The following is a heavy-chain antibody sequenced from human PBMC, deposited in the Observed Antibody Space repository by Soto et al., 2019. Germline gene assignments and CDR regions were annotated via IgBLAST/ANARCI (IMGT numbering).Heavy chain of an antibody. J-gene: IGHJ4*02. D-gene: IGHD6-19*01. Sequence: QVQLVESGGGVVQPGRSLRLSCAASGFTFSSYAMHWVRQAPGKGLEWVAVMSYDGSNKYYADSVKGRFTISRDNSKNTLYLQMNSLRAEDTAGYYCARDKSPYSSGWHNRHLDYWGQGTLVTVSS. V-gene: IGHV3-30-3*01. CDR3: ARDKSPYSSGWHNRHLDY. CDR2: MSYDGSNK. CDR1: GFTFSSYA.